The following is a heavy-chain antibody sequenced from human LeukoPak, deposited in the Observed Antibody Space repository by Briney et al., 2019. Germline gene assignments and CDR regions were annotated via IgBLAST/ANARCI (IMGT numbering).Heavy chain of an antibody. Sequence: GGSLRLPCAASGFTFSSYSMNWVRQAPGKGLEWVSSISSSSSYIYYADSVKGRFTISRDNAKNSLYLQMNSLRAEDTAVYYCAYMVRGVNRINFDYWGQGTLVTVSS. V-gene: IGHV3-21*01. J-gene: IGHJ4*02. CDR1: GFTFSSYS. CDR2: ISSSSSYI. CDR3: AYMVRGVNRINFDY. D-gene: IGHD3-10*01.